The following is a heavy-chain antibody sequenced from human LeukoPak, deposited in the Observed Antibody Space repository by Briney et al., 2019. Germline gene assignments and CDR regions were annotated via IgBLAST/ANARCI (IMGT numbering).Heavy chain of an antibody. CDR2: IYYSGST. CDR1: GGSISSYY. D-gene: IGHD3-22*01. Sequence: SETLSLTXTVSGGSISSYYWSWIRQPPGKGLEWIGYIYYSGSTNYNPSLKSRVTISVDTSKNQFSLKLSSVTAADTAVYYCARGGYYDSSGYYIYYYYYYMDVWGKGTTVTVSS. J-gene: IGHJ6*03. V-gene: IGHV4-59*01. CDR3: ARGGYYDSSGYYIYYYYYYMDV.